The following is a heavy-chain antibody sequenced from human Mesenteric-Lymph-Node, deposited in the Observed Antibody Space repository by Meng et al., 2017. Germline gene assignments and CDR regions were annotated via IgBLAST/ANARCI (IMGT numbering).Heavy chain of an antibody. CDR2: IYYSGCT. CDR3: ARIAVAGTFDY. Sequence: QLQLQESGPGLVKPSETLSLTCTVSGGSISSSSYYWGWIRQPPGKGLEWIGSIYYSGCTYYNPSLKSRVTISVDTSKNQFSLKLSSVTAADTAVYYCARIAVAGTFDYWGQGTLVTVSS. CDR1: GGSISSSSYY. J-gene: IGHJ4*02. V-gene: IGHV4-39*01. D-gene: IGHD6-19*01.